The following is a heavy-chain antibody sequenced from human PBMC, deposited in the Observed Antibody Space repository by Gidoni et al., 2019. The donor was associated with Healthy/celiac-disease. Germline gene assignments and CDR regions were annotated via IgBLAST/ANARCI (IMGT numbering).Heavy chain of an antibody. V-gene: IGHV3-23*01. Sequence: EVQLLESGGGLVQPGGSLRLSCAAAGFTFSSSAMSLVCQAPGKGLEWVSAISGSGGSTYYADSVKGRFTISRDKSKNTLYLQMNSLRAEDTAVYYCAKNKKELRDYYYYGMDVWGQGTTVTVSS. CDR1: GFTFSSSA. J-gene: IGHJ6*02. D-gene: IGHD1-7*01. CDR2: ISGSGGST. CDR3: AKNKKELRDYYYYGMDV.